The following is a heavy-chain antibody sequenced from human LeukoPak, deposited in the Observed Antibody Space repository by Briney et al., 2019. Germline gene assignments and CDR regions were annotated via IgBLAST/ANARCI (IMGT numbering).Heavy chain of an antibody. CDR2: IKQDGSEK. D-gene: IGHD3-22*01. Sequence: SGGSLRLSCAASGFTFSSYWMSWVRQAPGKGLEWVANIKQDGSEKYYVDSVKGRFTISRDNAKNSLYLQMNSLRAEDTAVYYCARGDSSGYYSITFDYWGQGTLVTVSS. CDR1: GFTFSSYW. V-gene: IGHV3-7*01. CDR3: ARGDSSGYYSITFDY. J-gene: IGHJ4*02.